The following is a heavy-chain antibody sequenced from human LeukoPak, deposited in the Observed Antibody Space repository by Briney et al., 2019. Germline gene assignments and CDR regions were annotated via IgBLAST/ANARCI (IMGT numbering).Heavy chain of an antibody. CDR2: INPNSGGT. V-gene: IGHV1-2*02. Sequence: ASVKVSCKASGYTFTGYYMHWVRQAPGQGLEWMGWINPNSGGTNYAQKFQGRVTMTRDTSISTAYMELSRLRSDDTAVYYCARVYQYYDFWSGYLHIFDYWGQGTLVTVSS. D-gene: IGHD3-3*01. CDR1: GYTFTGYY. J-gene: IGHJ4*02. CDR3: ARVYQYYDFWSGYLHIFDY.